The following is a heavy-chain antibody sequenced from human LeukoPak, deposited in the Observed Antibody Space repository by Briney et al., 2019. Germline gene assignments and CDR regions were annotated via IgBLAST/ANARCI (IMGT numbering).Heavy chain of an antibody. CDR1: GFTFSSYA. V-gene: IGHV3-23*01. D-gene: IGHD3-22*01. CDR3: AKDLHYYDSSGYPNAFDI. Sequence: GGSLRLSCAASGFTFSSYAMSWVRQAPGKGLEWVSAISGNGVNTYYADSVKGRFTLPRENSKNTLYLQMSSLRAGDTAVYYCAKDLHYYDSSGYPNAFDIWGKGTMLTVSS. J-gene: IGHJ3*02. CDR2: ISGNGVNT.